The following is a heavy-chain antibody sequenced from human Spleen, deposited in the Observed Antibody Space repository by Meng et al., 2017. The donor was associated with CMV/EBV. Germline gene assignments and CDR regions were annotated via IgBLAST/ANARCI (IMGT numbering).Heavy chain of an antibody. CDR1: YTFTSYG. CDR3: ARDSYSVIAARPGGMDV. V-gene: IGHV1-18*01. Sequence: YTFTSYGISWVRQAPGKGLEWMGWISAYNGNTNYAQKLQGRVTMTTDTSTSTAYMELRSLRSDDTAVYYCARDSYSVIAARPGGMDVWGQGTTVTVSS. CDR2: ISAYNGNT. J-gene: IGHJ6*02. D-gene: IGHD6-6*01.